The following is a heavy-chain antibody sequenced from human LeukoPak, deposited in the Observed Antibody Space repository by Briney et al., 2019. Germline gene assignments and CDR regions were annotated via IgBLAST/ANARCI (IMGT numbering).Heavy chain of an antibody. V-gene: IGHV4-39*02. CDR1: DGSISSSSYY. J-gene: IGHJ4*02. CDR2: TYYSGST. CDR3: VREYYGAFDH. D-gene: IGHD3-16*01. Sequence: SETLSLTCTVSDGSISSSSYYWGRIRQPPGKGLEWIGSTYYSGSTYSNPSFKSRVTISVDTSKNQFSLKLSSVTAADTAVYYCVREYYGAFDHWGRGTLVTVSS.